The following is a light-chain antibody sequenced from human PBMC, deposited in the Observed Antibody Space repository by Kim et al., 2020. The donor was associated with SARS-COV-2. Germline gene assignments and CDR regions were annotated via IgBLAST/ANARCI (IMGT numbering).Light chain of an antibody. Sequence: SYELTQPLSVSVALGQTARITCGGNNIGTKNEHWFQQKPGQAPVLVICGDSNRPSGIPERFSGSNSGNTATLTISRAQPGDEADYYCQVWDSSTGVFGGGTQLTVL. CDR3: QVWDSSTGV. J-gene: IGLJ3*02. CDR2: GDS. CDR1: NIGTKN. V-gene: IGLV3-9*01.